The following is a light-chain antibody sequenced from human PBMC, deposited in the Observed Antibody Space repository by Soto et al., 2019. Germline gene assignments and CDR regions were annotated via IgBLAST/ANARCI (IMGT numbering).Light chain of an antibody. J-gene: IGKJ1*01. CDR2: AAS. V-gene: IGKV1-8*01. Sequence: AIRMTQSPSSLSASTGDRVTITCRASQGISSYLAWYQQKPGKAPKLLIYAASTLQSGVPSRFSGSGSGTDFTLTISSLQSEDFATYYCQQYYSYSTFGQGTKV. CDR1: QGISSY. CDR3: QQYYSYST.